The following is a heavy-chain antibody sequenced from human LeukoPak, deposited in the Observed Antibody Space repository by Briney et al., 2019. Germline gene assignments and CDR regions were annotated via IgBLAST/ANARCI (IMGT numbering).Heavy chain of an antibody. V-gene: IGHV3-53*01. J-gene: IGHJ6*03. CDR1: GFTVSSNY. CDR3: ARVYKDIVVVPAAKHYYYYYMDV. D-gene: IGHD2-2*01. Sequence: PGGSLRLSCAASGFTVSSNYMSWVRQAPGKGLEWVSVIYSGGSTYYADSVKGRFTISRDNSKNTLYLQMNSLRAVDTAVYYCARVYKDIVVVPAAKHYYYYYMDVWGKGTTVTVSS. CDR2: IYSGGST.